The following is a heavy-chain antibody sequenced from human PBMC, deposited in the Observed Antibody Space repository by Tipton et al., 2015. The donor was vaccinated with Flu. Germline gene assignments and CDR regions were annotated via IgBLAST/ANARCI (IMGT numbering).Heavy chain of an antibody. J-gene: IGHJ4*02. V-gene: IGHV4-39*01. CDR3: ARHTGDSVRGVIDY. CDR1: GVSIRTTSYH. D-gene: IGHD3-10*02. CDR2: LSYSGST. Sequence: LRLSCTVSGVSIRTTSYHWGWIRQPPGKGLEWIASLSYSGSTFYKSSLKSRLTMSVDTSKNQFSLKLSSVTAADTAVYYCARHTGDSVRGVIDYWGQGTLVTVSS.